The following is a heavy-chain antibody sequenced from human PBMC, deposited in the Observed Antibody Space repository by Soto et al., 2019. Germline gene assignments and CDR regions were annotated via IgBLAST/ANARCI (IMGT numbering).Heavy chain of an antibody. Sequence: GGSLRLSCAVCGFPLSHYAMHWVRQAPGKGLEYVSGLTSDGDSTCHADSVKDRFTISRDNSKNTLFLQTSSLRAEDTAIYYWVKCDQLLRYYFEIWGPGTLVTVSS. CDR1: GFPLSHYA. CDR3: VKCDQLLRYYFEI. V-gene: IGHV3-64D*06. CDR2: LTSDGDST. J-gene: IGHJ4*01. D-gene: IGHD2-15*01.